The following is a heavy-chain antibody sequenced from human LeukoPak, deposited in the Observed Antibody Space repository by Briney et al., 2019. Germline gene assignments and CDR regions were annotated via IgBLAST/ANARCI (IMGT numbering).Heavy chain of an antibody. D-gene: IGHD3-3*01. CDR3: AKCYDFSGGEWFDP. Sequence: GGSLRLSCAASGFTFTNHAMSWVRQAPGKGLEWVSAISGSGDNTYYADSVKGRFTISRDNSKNTLYLQMNSLRVEDTAVYYCAKCYDFSGGEWFDPWGQGTLVTVSS. J-gene: IGHJ5*02. CDR1: GFTFTNHA. CDR2: ISGSGDNT. V-gene: IGHV3-23*01.